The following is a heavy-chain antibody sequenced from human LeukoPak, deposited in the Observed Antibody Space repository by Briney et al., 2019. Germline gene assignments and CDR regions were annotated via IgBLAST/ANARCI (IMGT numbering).Heavy chain of an antibody. D-gene: IGHD2-21*02. Sequence: GGSLRLSCGASGFTSSGYNMHWVRQAPGKGLEWVSCITSGGKNIYYADSVKGRFTISRDNVNNSLYLQMNSLRAEDTAVYFCAREEVTRIQIYSHYYGMDVWGQGTTVTVS. V-gene: IGHV3-21*06. CDR3: AREEVTRIQIYSHYYGMDV. CDR2: ITSGGKNI. CDR1: GFTSSGYN. J-gene: IGHJ6*02.